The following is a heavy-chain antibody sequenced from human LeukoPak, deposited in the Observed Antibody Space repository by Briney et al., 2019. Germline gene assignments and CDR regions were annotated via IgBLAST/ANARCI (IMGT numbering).Heavy chain of an antibody. CDR1: GGSFSGYY. D-gene: IGHD7-27*01. V-gene: IGHV4-34*01. CDR2: INHSGST. J-gene: IGHJ4*02. CDR3: ARGLGTWLY. Sequence: PSETLSLTCAVYGGSFSGYYWSWIRQPPGKGLEWIGEINHSGSTNYNPSLKSRVTISVDTSKNQFSLKLISVTAADTAVCYCARGLGTWLYWGQGTLVTVPS.